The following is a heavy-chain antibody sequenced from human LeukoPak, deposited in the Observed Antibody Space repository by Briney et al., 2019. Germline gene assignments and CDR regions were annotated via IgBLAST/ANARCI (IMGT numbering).Heavy chain of an antibody. J-gene: IGHJ6*02. CDR1: GFTFSSYG. D-gene: IGHD6-6*01. Sequence: GRSVRLSCAASGFTFSSYGMHWVRQAPGKGLEWVAVITYDGSNKYYADSVKGRFTISRDNSKNTLYLQMNSLRAEDTAVYYCARDRIAARPGDYYYYGMDVWGQGTTVTVSS. CDR3: ARDRIAARPGDYYYYGMDV. CDR2: ITYDGSNK. V-gene: IGHV3-30*03.